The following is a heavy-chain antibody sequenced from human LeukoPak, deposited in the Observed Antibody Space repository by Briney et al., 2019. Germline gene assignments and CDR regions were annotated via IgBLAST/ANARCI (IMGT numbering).Heavy chain of an antibody. V-gene: IGHV4-59*01. J-gene: IGHJ4*02. D-gene: IGHD6-19*01. CDR2: IHYNGNT. Sequence: SQTLSLTCTVSGGSISAFFWSWIPHPPGKGLEGIAYIHYNGNTNYNPSRKSRATVSVDTSKNQFSLRLNYVTAADTAVYYCAGGLQWLSFDSWRQGTLVTV. CDR1: GGSISAFF. CDR3: AGGLQWLSFDS.